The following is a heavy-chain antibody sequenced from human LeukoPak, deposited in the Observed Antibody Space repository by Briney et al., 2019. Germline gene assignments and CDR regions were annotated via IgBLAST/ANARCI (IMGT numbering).Heavy chain of an antibody. V-gene: IGHV1-2*02. J-gene: IGHJ4*02. CDR3: ARDQSGSGSYYENPYDY. CDR2: INPNSGGT. D-gene: IGHD3-10*01. Sequence: ASVKVSCKASGYTFTGYYMHWVRQAPGQGLEWMGWINPNSGGTNSAQKFQGRVTRTRDTSISTAYMELSRLRSDDTAVYYCARDQSGSGSYYENPYDYWGQGTLVTVSS. CDR1: GYTFTGYY.